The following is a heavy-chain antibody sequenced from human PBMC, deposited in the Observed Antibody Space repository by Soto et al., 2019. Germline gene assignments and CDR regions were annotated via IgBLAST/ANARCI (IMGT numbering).Heavy chain of an antibody. Sequence: QVQLVESGGGVVQPGRSLRLSCAASGFTFSSYGMHWVRQAPGKGLEWVAVISYDGSNKYYADSVKGRFTISRDNSKNTLYLQMNSLRAEDTAVYYCASWGSGWYLPFVAFDYWGQGTLVTVSS. CDR2: ISYDGSNK. CDR1: GFTFSSYG. J-gene: IGHJ4*02. CDR3: ASWGSGWYLPFVAFDY. D-gene: IGHD6-19*01. V-gene: IGHV3-30*03.